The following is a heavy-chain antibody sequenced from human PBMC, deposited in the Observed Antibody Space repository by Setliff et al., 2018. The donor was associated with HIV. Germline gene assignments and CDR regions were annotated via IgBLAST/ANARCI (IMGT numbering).Heavy chain of an antibody. D-gene: IGHD3-9*01. CDR1: GFTFSNYN. CDR3: AKSPPGYDILTGWPEYFDY. CDR2: ISSSSSYI. J-gene: IGHJ4*02. Sequence: PGAFLRLSCVASGFTFSNYNKNGGSQAPRKGLEWVSAISSSSSYINYADSVKGRLTISRDNAKYSLYLQMNSLRAEDTAVYYGAKSPPGYDILTGWPEYFDYWGQGSLVTVSS. V-gene: IGHV3-21*01.